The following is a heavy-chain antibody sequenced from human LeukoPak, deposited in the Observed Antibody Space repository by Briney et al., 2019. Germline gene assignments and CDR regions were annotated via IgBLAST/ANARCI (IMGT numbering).Heavy chain of an antibody. D-gene: IGHD3/OR15-3a*01. V-gene: IGHV4-34*01. CDR2: INHSGST. Sequence: SETLSLTCAVYGGSFSGYYWSWIRQPPGKGLEWIGEINHSGSTNYNPSLKSRVTISVDTSKNQFSLKLSSVTAADTAVYYCARWTLGFDYWGQGTLVTVSS. CDR1: GGSFSGYY. CDR3: ARWTLGFDY. J-gene: IGHJ4*02.